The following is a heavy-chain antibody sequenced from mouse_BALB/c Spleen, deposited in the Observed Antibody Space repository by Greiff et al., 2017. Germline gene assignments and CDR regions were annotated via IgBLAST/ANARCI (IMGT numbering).Heavy chain of an antibody. V-gene: IGHV1S81*02. J-gene: IGHJ4*01. CDR3: AREADAMDY. D-gene: IGHD3-2*02. Sequence: KESCKASGYTFTSYWMHWVKQRPGQGLEWIGEINPSNGRTNYNEKFKSKATLTVDKSSSTAYMQLSSLTSEDSAVYYCAREADAMDYWGQGTSVTVSS. CDR1: GYTFTSYW. CDR2: INPSNGRT.